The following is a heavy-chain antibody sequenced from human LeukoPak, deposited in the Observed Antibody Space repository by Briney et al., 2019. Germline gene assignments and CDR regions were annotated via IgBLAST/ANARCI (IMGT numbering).Heavy chain of an antibody. CDR3: ARVPGGALNWFDP. J-gene: IGHJ5*02. D-gene: IGHD1-1*01. CDR2: IYYSGST. CDR1: GGSISSSSYY. Sequence: PSETLSLTCTVSGGSISSSSYYWGWIRQPPGKGLEWIGSIYYSGSTYYNPSLKSRVTISVDTSKNQFSLKLSSVTAADTAGYYCARVPGGALNWFDPWGQGTLVTVSS. V-gene: IGHV4-39*01.